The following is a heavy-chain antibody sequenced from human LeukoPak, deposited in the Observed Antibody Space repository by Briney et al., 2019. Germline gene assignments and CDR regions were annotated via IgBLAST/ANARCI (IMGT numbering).Heavy chain of an antibody. CDR1: GGSISSYY. CDR3: AGGILTYYYYGMDV. V-gene: IGHV4-59*01. J-gene: IGHJ6*02. CDR2: IYYSGST. Sequence: SETLSLTGTGSGGSISSYYWSWIRQPPGKGLEWIGYIYYSGSTNYNPSLKSRVTISVDTSNNQFSLKLSSVTAADTAVSYCAGGILTYYYYGMDVWGHGPTVTVSS. D-gene: IGHD2-15*01.